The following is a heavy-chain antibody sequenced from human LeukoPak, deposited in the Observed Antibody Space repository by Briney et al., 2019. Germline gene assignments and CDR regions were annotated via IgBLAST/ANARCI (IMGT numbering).Heavy chain of an antibody. CDR3: ARGEGQLWLLCYFDY. D-gene: IGHD5-18*01. Sequence: SETLSLTCTVSGYSISSGYYWGWIRQPPGKGLEWIGSIYHSGSTYYNPSLKSRVTISVDTSKNQFSLKLSSVTAADTAVYYCARGEGQLWLLCYFDYWGQGTLVTVSS. CDR1: GYSISSGYY. J-gene: IGHJ4*02. V-gene: IGHV4-38-2*02. CDR2: IYHSGST.